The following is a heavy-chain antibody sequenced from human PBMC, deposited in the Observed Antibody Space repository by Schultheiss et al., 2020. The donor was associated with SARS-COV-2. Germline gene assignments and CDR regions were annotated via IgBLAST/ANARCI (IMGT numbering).Heavy chain of an antibody. V-gene: IGHV4-61*08. CDR3: ARGRGWYYYDSSGEDY. J-gene: IGHJ4*02. CDR2: IYYSGST. Sequence: SETLSLTCSVSGGFISSGAYYWSWIRQPPGKGLEWIGYIYYSGSTNYNPSLKSRVTISVDTSKNQFSLKLSSVTAADTAVYYCARGRGWYYYDSSGEDYWGQGTLVTVSS. CDR1: GGFISSGAYY. D-gene: IGHD3-22*01.